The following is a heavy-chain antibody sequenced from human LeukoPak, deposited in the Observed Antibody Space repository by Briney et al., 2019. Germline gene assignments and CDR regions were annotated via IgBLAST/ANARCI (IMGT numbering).Heavy chain of an antibody. CDR3: ARLEQLWSYYFDY. CDR1: GGSISSSSYD. J-gene: IGHJ4*02. CDR2: IYYSGST. V-gene: IGHV4-39*01. Sequence: SETLSLTCTVSGGSISSSSYDWGWIRQPPGKGLEWIGSIYYSGSTYYNPSLKGRVTISVDTSKNQFSLKLSSVTAADTAVYYCARLEQLWSYYFDYWGQGTLVTVSS. D-gene: IGHD5-18*01.